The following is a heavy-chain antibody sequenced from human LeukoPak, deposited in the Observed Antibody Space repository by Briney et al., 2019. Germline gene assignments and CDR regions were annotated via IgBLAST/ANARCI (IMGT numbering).Heavy chain of an antibody. J-gene: IGHJ4*02. CDR1: GFTFSSYA. Sequence: PGRSLRLSCAASGFTFSSYAIHWVRQAPGKGLEWVAVISYDGSNKYYADSVKGRFTISRDSSKNTLYLQINSLRGEDTAVYYCARDRSQRAYSYGPDGEWGQGTLVTVSS. CDR2: ISYDGSNK. D-gene: IGHD5-18*01. CDR3: ARDRSQRAYSYGPDGE. V-gene: IGHV3-30*01.